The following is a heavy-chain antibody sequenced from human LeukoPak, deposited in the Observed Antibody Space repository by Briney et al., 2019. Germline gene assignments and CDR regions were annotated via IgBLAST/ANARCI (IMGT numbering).Heavy chain of an antibody. CDR2: IYYSGST. CDR3: ARHFDGYNIDY. CDR1: GGSISSSSYY. J-gene: IGHJ4*02. V-gene: IGHV4-39*01. D-gene: IGHD5-24*01. Sequence: SETLSLTCTVSGGSISSSSYYWGWIRQPPGKGLEWIGSIYYSGSTYYSPSLKSRVTISVDTSKNQFSLKLSSVTAADTAVYYCARHFDGYNIDYWGQGTLVTVSS.